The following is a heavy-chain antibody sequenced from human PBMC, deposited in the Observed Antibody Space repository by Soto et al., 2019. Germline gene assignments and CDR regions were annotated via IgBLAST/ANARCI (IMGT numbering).Heavy chain of an antibody. J-gene: IGHJ5*02. CDR3: ARLGQLVYWFDP. CDR1: GYTFTGYY. Sequence: ASVKVSCKASGYTFTGYYMHWVRQAPGQGLEWMGWVNPNSGGTNYAQKFQGRVTMTRDTSISTAYMELSRLRSDDTAVHYCARLGQLVYWFDPWGQGTLVTVSS. D-gene: IGHD6-6*01. V-gene: IGHV1-2*02. CDR2: VNPNSGGT.